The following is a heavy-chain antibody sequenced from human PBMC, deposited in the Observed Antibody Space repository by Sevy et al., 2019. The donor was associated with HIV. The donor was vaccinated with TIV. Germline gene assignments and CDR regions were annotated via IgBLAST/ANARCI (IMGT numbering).Heavy chain of an antibody. CDR3: ARGKVGYGYGLNY. CDR2: IYSDGNT. CDR1: GFTVSINY. V-gene: IGHV3-66*01. Sequence: GGSLRLSCSASGFTVSINYMTWVRQAPGKGLEWVSVIYSDGNTHHGDSVKGRFTISGDNSENTRYLQMNSLRVDETAVYCCARGKVGYGYGLNYWGQGTLVTVSS. D-gene: IGHD5-18*01. J-gene: IGHJ4*02.